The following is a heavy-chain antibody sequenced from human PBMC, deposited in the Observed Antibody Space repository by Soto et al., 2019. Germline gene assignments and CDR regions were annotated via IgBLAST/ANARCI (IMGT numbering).Heavy chain of an antibody. V-gene: IGHV1-69*13. CDR2: IIPIFGTA. CDR1: GGTFSSYA. Sequence: SVKVSCKASGGTFSSYAISWVRQAPGQGLEWMGGIIPIFGTANYAQKFQGRVTITADESTSAAYMELSSLRSEDTAVYYCARHAGQGGRPFDYWGQGTLVTVSS. J-gene: IGHJ4*02. CDR3: ARHAGQGGRPFDY. D-gene: IGHD3-16*01.